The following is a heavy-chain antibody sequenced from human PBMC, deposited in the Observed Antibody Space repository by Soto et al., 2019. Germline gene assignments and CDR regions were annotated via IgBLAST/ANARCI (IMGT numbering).Heavy chain of an antibody. CDR3: AKEIVGAINY. CDR2: ISWNSGKI. J-gene: IGHJ4*02. Sequence: EVQLVESGGGLVQPGRSLRLACAASGFTFDDYAMHWVRQAPGKGLEWVSGISWNSGKIGYADSVKGRFTISRDNANNSLYLQMNSLRPEDTALYYCAKEIVGAINYWGRGTLVTVSS. V-gene: IGHV3-9*01. CDR1: GFTFDDYA. D-gene: IGHD1-26*01.